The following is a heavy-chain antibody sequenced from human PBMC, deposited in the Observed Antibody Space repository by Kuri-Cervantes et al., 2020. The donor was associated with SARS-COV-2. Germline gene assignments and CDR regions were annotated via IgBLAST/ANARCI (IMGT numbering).Heavy chain of an antibody. CDR3: AKDRGIGWFDP. CDR2: ISYDGSNK. V-gene: IGHV3-30*18. CDR1: GFTFSSYG. D-gene: IGHD3-10*01. J-gene: IGHJ5*02. Sequence: GESLKISCAASGFTFSSYGMHWVRQAPGKGLEWVAVISYDGSNKYYADSVKGRFTISRDNSKNTLYLQMNSLRAEDTAVYYCAKDRGIGWFDPWGQGTLVTVSS.